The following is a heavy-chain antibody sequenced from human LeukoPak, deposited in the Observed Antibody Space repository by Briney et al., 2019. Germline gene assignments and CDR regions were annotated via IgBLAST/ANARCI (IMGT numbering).Heavy chain of an antibody. D-gene: IGHD7-27*01. V-gene: IGHV4-39*07. Sequence: SETLSLTCTVSGGSISSGDYYWSWIRQPPGKGLEWIGEIYHSGSTNYNPSLKSRVTISVDKSKNQFSLKLSSVTAADTAVYYCATQLGSDAFDIWGQGTMVTVSS. CDR3: ATQLGSDAFDI. CDR2: IYHSGST. J-gene: IGHJ3*02. CDR1: GGSISSGDYY.